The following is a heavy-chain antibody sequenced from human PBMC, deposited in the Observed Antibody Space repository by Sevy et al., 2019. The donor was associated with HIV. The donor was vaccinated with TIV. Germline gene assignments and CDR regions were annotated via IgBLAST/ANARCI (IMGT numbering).Heavy chain of an antibody. CDR2: IVVGSGNK. Sequence: ASVKVSCKASGFTFTSSAVQWVRQARGQRLEWIGWIVVGSGNKNYAQKFQERVTITRDMSTSTAYMELSSLRSEDTAVYYCAAGVVGATNPLYYYYYGMDVWGQGTTVTVSS. V-gene: IGHV1-58*01. CDR3: AAGVVGATNPLYYYYYGMDV. J-gene: IGHJ6*02. D-gene: IGHD1-26*01. CDR1: GFTFTSSA.